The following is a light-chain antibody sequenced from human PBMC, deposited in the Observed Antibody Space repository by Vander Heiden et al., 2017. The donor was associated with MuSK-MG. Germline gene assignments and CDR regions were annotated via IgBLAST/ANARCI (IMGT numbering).Light chain of an antibody. V-gene: IGKV1-39*01. CDR3: QQSYSMPYS. CDR2: GAS. J-gene: IGKJ2*01. CDR1: QTISSK. Sequence: DIQITQSPASLSGSLGDTVTIPCRASQTISSKLNWYQQRPGRVPKLLIYGASSLQSGVPSRFSGSESGTDFNLTISSLQPEDFASYYCQQSYSMPYSFGPGTTLEI.